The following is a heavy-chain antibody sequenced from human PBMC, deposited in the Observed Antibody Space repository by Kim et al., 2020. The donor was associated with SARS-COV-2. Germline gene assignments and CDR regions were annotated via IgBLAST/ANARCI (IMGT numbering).Heavy chain of an antibody. D-gene: IGHD5-12*01. J-gene: IGHJ4*02. V-gene: IGHV1-18*01. Sequence: ASVKVSCKASGYTFTSYGISWVRQAPGQGLEWMEWISAYNGNTNYAQKLQGRVTMTTDTSTSTAYMELRSLRSDDTAVYYCARDFRGGYSGYGGVSWGYWGQGTLVTVSS. CDR2: ISAYNGNT. CDR1: GYTFTSYG. CDR3: ARDFRGGYSGYGGVSWGY.